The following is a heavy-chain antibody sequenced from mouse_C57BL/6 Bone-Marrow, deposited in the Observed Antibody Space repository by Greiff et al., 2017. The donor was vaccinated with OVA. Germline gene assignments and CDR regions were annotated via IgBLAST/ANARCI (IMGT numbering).Heavy chain of an antibody. Sequence: QVQLQQSGAELVRPGTSVKMSCKASGYTFTNYWIGWAKQRPGHGLEWIGDIYPGGGYPNYNEKFKGKATLTADKSSSTAYIQFSSLTSEDSAIYYCARKGYSNYGYFDVWGTGTTVTVSS. CDR1: GYTFTNYW. V-gene: IGHV1-63*01. CDR3: ARKGYSNYGYFDV. CDR2: IYPGGGYP. D-gene: IGHD2-5*01. J-gene: IGHJ1*03.